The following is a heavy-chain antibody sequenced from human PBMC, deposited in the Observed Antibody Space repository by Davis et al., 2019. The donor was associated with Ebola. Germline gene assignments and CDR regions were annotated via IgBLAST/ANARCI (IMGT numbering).Heavy chain of an antibody. CDR3: GGLMAGRGEN. D-gene: IGHD1-26*01. V-gene: IGHV4-4*02. Sequence: PSETLSLTCAVSRGSISSSNWWSWVRQSPGKGLEWIGEIHHSGSTNYNPSLKSRVTMSIDKSKNHFSLELTSVTAADTAVYYCGGLMAGRGENWGQGTLVTVSS. CDR1: RGSISSSNW. J-gene: IGHJ4*02. CDR2: IHHSGST.